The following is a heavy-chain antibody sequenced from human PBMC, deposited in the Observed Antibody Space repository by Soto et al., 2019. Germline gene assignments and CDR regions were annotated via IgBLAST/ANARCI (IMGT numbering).Heavy chain of an antibody. V-gene: IGHV3-74*01. CDR1: GFTFSSYW. J-gene: IGHJ4*02. CDR2: INSDGSST. CDR3: ALASYSSSSSGLDY. Sequence: GGSLRLSCAASGFTFSSYWMHWVRQAPGKGLVWVSRINSDGSSTSYADSVKGRFTISRDNAKNTLYLQMNSLRAEDPAVYYCALASYSSSSSGLDYWGQGTLVTVSS. D-gene: IGHD6-6*01.